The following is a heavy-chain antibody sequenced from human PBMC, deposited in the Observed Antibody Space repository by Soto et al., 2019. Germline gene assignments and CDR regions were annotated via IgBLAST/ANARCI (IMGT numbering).Heavy chain of an antibody. D-gene: IGHD3-16*02. V-gene: IGHV1-69*13. CDR2: IIPIFGTA. CDR1: GGTFSRDA. Sequence: SVKVSCKASGGTFSRDAISWVRQAPGQGLEWMGGIIPIFGTANYAQKFQGRVTITADESTSTAYMELSSLRSEDTAVYYCARDMRLGELSLMFGYWGQGTLVTVSS. J-gene: IGHJ4*02. CDR3: ARDMRLGELSLMFGY.